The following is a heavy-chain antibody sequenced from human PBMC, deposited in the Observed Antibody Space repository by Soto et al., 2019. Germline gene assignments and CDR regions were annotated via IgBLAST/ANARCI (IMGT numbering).Heavy chain of an antibody. J-gene: IGHJ4*02. CDR3: ARVSPPPDY. V-gene: IGHV1-3*01. CDR2: INSGNGNT. CDR1: GYTFTSYT. Sequence: ASVKVSCKASGYTFTSYTMHWVRQAPGQRLEWMGWINSGNGNTKYLQNFQGRVTITRDTSASTAYMELSSLRAEDTAVYYCARVSPPPDYWGQGTLVTVSS.